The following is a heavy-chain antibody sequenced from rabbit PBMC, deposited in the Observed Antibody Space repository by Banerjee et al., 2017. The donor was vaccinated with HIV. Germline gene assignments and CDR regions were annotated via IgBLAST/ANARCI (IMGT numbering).Heavy chain of an antibody. V-gene: IGHV1S40*01. Sequence: QSVEESGGDLVKPGASLTLTCEASGFSFSSSYWICWVRQAPGKGLEWIACIYIGSSGSTWYASWAKGRFTISKTSSTTVTLQMTSLTAADTATYFCARQNFLNSGYGYGSGLSLWGQGTLVTVS. D-gene: IGHD6-1*01. CDR1: GFSFSSSYW. J-gene: IGHJ3*01. CDR2: IYIGSSGST. CDR3: ARQNFLNSGYGYGSGLSL.